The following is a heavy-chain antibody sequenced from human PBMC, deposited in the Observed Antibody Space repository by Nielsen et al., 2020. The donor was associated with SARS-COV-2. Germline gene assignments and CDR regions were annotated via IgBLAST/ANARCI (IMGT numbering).Heavy chain of an antibody. D-gene: IGHD1-26*01. J-gene: IGHJ3*02. CDR3: ARTYSGSYIDGFDI. CDR2: ISYDGSVQ. CDR1: GFTISRYG. V-gene: IGHV3-30*03. Sequence: GESLKISCEASGFTISRYGMHWVRQAPGKGLEWVTFISYDGSVQYYADSVKGRFTISRDNSKNTVYLQMNSLRPEDAAMYYCARTYSGSYIDGFDIWGQGTMVTVSS.